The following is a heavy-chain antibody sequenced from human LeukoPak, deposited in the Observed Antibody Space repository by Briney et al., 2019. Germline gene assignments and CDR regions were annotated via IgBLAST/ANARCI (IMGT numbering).Heavy chain of an antibody. J-gene: IGHJ3*02. CDR1: GFTFSNYS. V-gene: IGHV3-21*01. CDR2: ISSSSIFI. Sequence: PGGSLRLSCVASGFTFSNYSMNWLRQAPGQGLEWVASISSSSIFINYADSVKGRFTISRDNAKKALYLQMDSLRADDMAVYYCTRTYGVPTRDAFDIWGRGTMVTVSS. CDR3: TRTYGVPTRDAFDI. D-gene: IGHD4-17*01.